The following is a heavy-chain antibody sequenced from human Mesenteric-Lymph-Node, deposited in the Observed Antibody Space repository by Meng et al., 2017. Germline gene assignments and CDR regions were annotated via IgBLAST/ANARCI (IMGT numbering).Heavy chain of an antibody. J-gene: IGHJ5*02. CDR2: IDWDDDK. V-gene: IGHV2-70*12. CDR3: AHSKMTTTLGPFDP. Sequence: SGPTLVKPTQTLTLTCTFSGFSLSTSGMCVSWVRQPPGKALEWLALIDWDDDKYYSTSLKTRLTISKDTSKNQVVLTMTNMDPVDTATYYCAHSKMTTTLGPFDPWGQGTLVTVSS. D-gene: IGHD3-16*01. CDR1: GFSLSTSGMC.